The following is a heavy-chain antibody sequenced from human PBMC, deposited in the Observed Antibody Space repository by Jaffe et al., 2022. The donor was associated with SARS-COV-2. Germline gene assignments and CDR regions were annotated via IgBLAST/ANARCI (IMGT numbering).Heavy chain of an antibody. CDR3: ARLASSWYVDWYFDL. CDR2: IYPGDSDT. J-gene: IGHJ2*01. CDR1: GYSFTSYW. V-gene: IGHV5-51*01. Sequence: EVQLVQSGAEVKKPGESLKISCKGSGYSFTSYWIGWVRQMPGKGLEWMGIIYPGDSDTRYSPSFQGQVTISADKSISTAYLQWSSLKASDTAMYYCARLASSWYVDWYFDLWGRGTLVTVSS. D-gene: IGHD6-13*01.